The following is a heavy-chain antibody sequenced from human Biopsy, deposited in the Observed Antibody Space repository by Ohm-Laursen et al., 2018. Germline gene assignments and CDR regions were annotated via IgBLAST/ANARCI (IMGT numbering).Heavy chain of an antibody. CDR1: GFKFHDYA. Sequence: SSLRLSCTASGFKFHDYAMHWVRQVPGKGLEWVAGISWNGPLKFYADSVKGRFTISRDNTKKILFLQMNSLRLEDTALYYCAKDSGGSPLGELFHWGQGNLVTVSS. CDR2: ISWNGPLK. CDR3: AKDSGGSPLGELFH. V-gene: IGHV3-9*01. D-gene: IGHD3-16*01. J-gene: IGHJ4*02.